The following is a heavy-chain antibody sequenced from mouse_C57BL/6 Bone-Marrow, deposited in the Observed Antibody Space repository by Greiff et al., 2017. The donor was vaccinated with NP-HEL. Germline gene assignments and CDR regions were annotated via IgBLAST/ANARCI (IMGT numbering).Heavy chain of an antibody. D-gene: IGHD2-1*01. J-gene: IGHJ1*03. V-gene: IGHV1-52*01. CDR3: AWRADGTWYFDV. CDR2: IDPSDSET. Sequence: QVQLQQPGAELVRPGSSVKLSCKASGYTFTSYWMHWVKQRPIQGLEWIGNIDPSDSETHYNQKFKDKATLTVDKSSSTAYMQLSSLTSEDSAVYYCAWRADGTWYFDVWGTGTTVTVSS. CDR1: GYTFTSYW.